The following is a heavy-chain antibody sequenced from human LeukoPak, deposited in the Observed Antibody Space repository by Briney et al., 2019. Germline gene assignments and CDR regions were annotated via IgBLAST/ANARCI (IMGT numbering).Heavy chain of an antibody. CDR3: ARVLGCSTTSCYAAYIDS. D-gene: IGHD2-2*01. J-gene: IGHJ4*02. Sequence: SETLSLTCTVSGGSISSYYWSWIRQPPGKGLEWIGYISYSGSTNYNPSLKSRVTISVDTSKNQFSLKLSSVTAADTAVYYCARVLGCSTTSCYAAYIDSWGQGTLVTVSS. CDR1: GGSISSYY. V-gene: IGHV4-59*01. CDR2: ISYSGST.